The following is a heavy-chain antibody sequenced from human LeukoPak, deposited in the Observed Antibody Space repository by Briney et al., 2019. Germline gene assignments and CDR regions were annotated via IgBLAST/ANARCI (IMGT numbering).Heavy chain of an antibody. D-gene: IGHD3-22*01. CDR1: GFTFSSYA. CDR2: ISSGGGST. CDR3: AKDIYYDSSGYRGYFDY. V-gene: IGHV3-23*01. Sequence: GGSLRLSCAASGFTFSSYAMSWVRQAPGKGLEWVSAISSGGGSTYYADSVKGRFTISRDNSKNTLYLQMNSLRAEDTAVYYCAKDIYYDSSGYRGYFDYWGQGTLVTVSS. J-gene: IGHJ4*02.